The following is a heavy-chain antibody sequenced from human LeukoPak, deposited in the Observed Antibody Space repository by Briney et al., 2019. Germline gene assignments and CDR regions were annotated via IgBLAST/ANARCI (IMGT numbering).Heavy chain of an antibody. CDR3: TRLLENCSGGSCYRMGYYGMDV. CDR1: GFTFSGSA. V-gene: IGHV3-73*01. Sequence: GGSLRLSCAASGFTFSGSAMHWVRQASGKGLEWVGRIRSKANSYATAYAASVKGRFTISRDDSKNTAYLQMNSLKTEDTAVYYCTRLLENCSGGSCYRMGYYGMDVWGQGTTVTVSS. J-gene: IGHJ6*02. CDR2: IRSKANSYAT. D-gene: IGHD2-15*01.